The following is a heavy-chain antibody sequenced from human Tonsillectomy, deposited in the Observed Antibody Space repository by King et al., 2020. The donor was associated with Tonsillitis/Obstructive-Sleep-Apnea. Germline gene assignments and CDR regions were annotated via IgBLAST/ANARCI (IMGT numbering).Heavy chain of an antibody. V-gene: IGHV4-59*01. Sequence: QLQESGPGLVKPSETLSLTCTVSGGSISGYYWSWIRQPPGKGLEGIGYIHYTGKTNYNPSPKSRVTMSRDTAKNQFSLRLRCVTAADTAVYYCARDYCNSTTCFAFDYWGQGTLVTVSS. D-gene: IGHD2/OR15-2a*01. CDR1: GGSISGYY. J-gene: IGHJ4*02. CDR2: IHYTGKT. CDR3: ARDYCNSTTCFAFDY.